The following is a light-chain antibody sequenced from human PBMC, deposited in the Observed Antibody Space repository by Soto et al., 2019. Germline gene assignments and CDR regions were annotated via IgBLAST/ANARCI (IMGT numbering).Light chain of an antibody. V-gene: IGLV2-14*01. J-gene: IGLJ2*01. CDR2: EVS. CDR1: SSDVGGYNY. CDR3: SSYTSSSTRV. Sequence: QSALTQPASVSGSPGQSITISCTGTSSDVGGYNYVSWYQQHPGKAPKLMIYEVSNRPSGVSNRFSGSKSGNPASLTNSGLQAEDEADYYCSSYTSSSTRVFGGGTKLTVL.